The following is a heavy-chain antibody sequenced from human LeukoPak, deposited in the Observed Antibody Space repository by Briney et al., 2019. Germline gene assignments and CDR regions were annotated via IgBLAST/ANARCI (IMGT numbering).Heavy chain of an antibody. CDR3: ARVRPGYYYYMDV. D-gene: IGHD1-14*01. CDR2: INHSGST. J-gene: IGHJ6*03. Sequence: SETLSLTCAVYGGSFSGYYWSWIRQPPGKGLEWIGEINHSGSTNYNPSLKSRVTISVDTSKNQFSLKLSSVTAADTAVYYCARVRPGYYYYMDVWGKGTTVTISS. CDR1: GGSFSGYY. V-gene: IGHV4-34*01.